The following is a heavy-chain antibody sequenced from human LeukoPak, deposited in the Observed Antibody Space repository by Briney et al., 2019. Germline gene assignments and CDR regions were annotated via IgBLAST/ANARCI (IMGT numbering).Heavy chain of an antibody. CDR2: ISSSSSYI. V-gene: IGHV3-21*01. J-gene: IGHJ3*01. CDR3: ARDLLPLESDSSMWNV. Sequence: GGSLRLSCAASGFTFSSYSMNWVRQAPGKGLEWVSSISSSSSYIYYADSVKGRFTISRDNAKNSLYLQMNSLRAEGTAVYYCARDLLPLESDSSMWNVWGQGTMVTVSS. D-gene: IGHD3-22*01. CDR1: GFTFSSYS.